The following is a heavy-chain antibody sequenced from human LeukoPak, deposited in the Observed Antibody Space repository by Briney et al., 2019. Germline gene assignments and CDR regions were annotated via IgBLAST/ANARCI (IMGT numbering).Heavy chain of an antibody. J-gene: IGHJ5*02. CDR3: ASQSPDYYDSSGSPHSS. CDR2: IRSKAYGGTA. V-gene: IGHV3-49*03. Sequence: GRSLRLSCPASRFTSADYTVTWFRQAPGKGLEWVGFIRSKAYGGTAQYAASVQGRFTISRDDSESAAYLQMNSLKTEDTAMYYCASQSPDYYDSSGSPHSSWGQGTLVTVSS. D-gene: IGHD3-22*01. CDR1: RFTSADYT.